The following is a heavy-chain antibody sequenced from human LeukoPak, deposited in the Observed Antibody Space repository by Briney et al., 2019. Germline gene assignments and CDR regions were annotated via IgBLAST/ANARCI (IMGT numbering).Heavy chain of an antibody. CDR2: IYYTGTT. CDR1: SGSITSYY. V-gene: IGHV4-59*12. D-gene: IGHD4-17*01. Sequence: SETLSLTCTVSSGSITSYYWSWIRQPPGKGLEYIGHIYYTGTTDYNPSLKSRVTMSVDTSKNQFSLKLSSVTAADTAVYYRARGDYGDYLYYFDYWGQGTLVTVSS. J-gene: IGHJ4*02. CDR3: ARGDYGDYLYYFDY.